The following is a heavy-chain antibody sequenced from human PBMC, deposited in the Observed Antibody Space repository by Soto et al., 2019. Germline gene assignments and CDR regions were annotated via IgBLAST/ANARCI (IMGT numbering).Heavy chain of an antibody. D-gene: IGHD3-22*01. CDR2: IYSGGQS. CDR1: GFSVSDNY. J-gene: IGHJ6*02. CDR3: VHYYDTGEYSTYGMDV. V-gene: IGHV3-53*01. Sequence: EVQLAESGGSLIQPGGSLRLSCAASGFSVSDNYMSWVRQAPGKGLEWVPVIYSGGQSFYADAVKGRFSTSRDNTKNTLCLQINSLRAEDTTVYHCVHYYDTGEYSTYGMDVWGQATTVTVS.